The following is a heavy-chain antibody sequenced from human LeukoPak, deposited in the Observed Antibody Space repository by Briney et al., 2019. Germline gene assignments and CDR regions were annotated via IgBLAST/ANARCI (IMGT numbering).Heavy chain of an antibody. D-gene: IGHD3-9*01. CDR2: INPDGSST. CDR3: ANWYGGLRYFDWFSASPDFDI. Sequence: PGGSLRLSCAASGFIFSSYWIHWVRQAPGRGLVWVSRINPDGSSTTYADSVRGRFTISRDNAKNRLYLQMDSLRAEDTAVYYCANWYGGLRYFDWFSASPDFDIWGQGTMVTVSS. V-gene: IGHV3-74*01. CDR1: GFIFSSYW. J-gene: IGHJ3*02.